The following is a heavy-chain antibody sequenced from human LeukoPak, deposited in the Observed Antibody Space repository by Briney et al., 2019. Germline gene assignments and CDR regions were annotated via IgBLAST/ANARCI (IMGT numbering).Heavy chain of an antibody. Sequence: GGSLRLSCAASGFTFSSYSMNWVRQAPGKGLEWVSSISSSSSYIYYADSVKGRFTISRDNAKNSLYLQMNSLRAEDTAVYYCARDNDGGYAFDIWGQGTMVTVSS. D-gene: IGHD1-1*01. CDR3: ARDNDGGYAFDI. CDR1: GFTFSSYS. V-gene: IGHV3-21*01. J-gene: IGHJ3*02. CDR2: ISSSSSYI.